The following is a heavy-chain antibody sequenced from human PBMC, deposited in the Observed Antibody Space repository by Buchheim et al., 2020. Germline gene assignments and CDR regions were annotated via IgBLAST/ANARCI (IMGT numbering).Heavy chain of an antibody. CDR3: ARGEGDYYDSSGYYLGGRRFDY. Sequence: QVHLQQWGAGLLKPSEPLSLTCGVYGGSFSGYYWSWIRQPPGKGLEWIGEINYSGSTNYNPSLKSRVTISVDTSKNQFSLKLSSVTAADTAVYYCARGEGDYYDSSGYYLGGRRFDYWGQGTL. CDR2: INYSGST. D-gene: IGHD3-22*01. V-gene: IGHV4-34*01. J-gene: IGHJ4*02. CDR1: GGSFSGYY.